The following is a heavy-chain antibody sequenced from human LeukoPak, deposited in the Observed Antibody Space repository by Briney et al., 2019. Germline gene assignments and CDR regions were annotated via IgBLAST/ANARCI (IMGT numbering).Heavy chain of an antibody. D-gene: IGHD3-10*01. CDR1: GFTFSSYW. J-gene: IGHJ4*02. Sequence: GGSLRLSCAASGFTFSSYWMSWVRQAPGKGLEWVANIKPDGSEKYYVDSVKGRFTISRDNAKNSLYLQMNSLRAEDTAVYYCARDLGYYYGSGSYVYWGQGTLVTVSS. CDR2: IKPDGSEK. CDR3: ARDLGYYYGSGSYVY. V-gene: IGHV3-7*03.